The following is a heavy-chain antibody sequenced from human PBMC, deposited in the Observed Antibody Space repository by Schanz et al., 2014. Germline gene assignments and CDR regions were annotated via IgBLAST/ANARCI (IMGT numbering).Heavy chain of an antibody. CDR2: ISPTGSST. D-gene: IGHD2-15*01. J-gene: IGHJ5*01. CDR1: GFTFSTYA. CDR3: SKDKQGSRSDDS. V-gene: IGHV3-23*01. Sequence: EVQLLESGGGLVQPGGSLRLSCVASGFTFSTYAMSWVRQAPGKGLEWVSNISPTGSSTYYADSVKGRFIVSRDNSKNTLYSEMNRLRVDDTAVYYCSKDKQGSRSDDSWGQGTLATVSS.